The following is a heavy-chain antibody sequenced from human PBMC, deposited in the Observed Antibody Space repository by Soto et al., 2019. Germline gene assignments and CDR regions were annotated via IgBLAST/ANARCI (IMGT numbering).Heavy chain of an antibody. J-gene: IGHJ6*02. Sequence: QPGGSLRLSCAASGFTFSTYGMHWVRQAPGTGLEWVAVISFDGSNKYYADSVKGRFTISRDNSKNTLYLQMNSLRAEDTAVYYCAKDQDLGYCSGGSCLTYRGMDVWGQGTTVTVSS. CDR3: AKDQDLGYCSGGSCLTYRGMDV. CDR1: GFTFSTYG. CDR2: ISFDGSNK. D-gene: IGHD2-15*01. V-gene: IGHV3-30*18.